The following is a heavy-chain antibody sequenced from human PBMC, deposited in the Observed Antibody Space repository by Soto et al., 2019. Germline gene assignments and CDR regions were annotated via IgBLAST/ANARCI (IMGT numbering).Heavy chain of an antibody. J-gene: IGHJ5*02. V-gene: IGHV5-51*01. D-gene: IGHD3-10*01. Sequence: VQLVQSRAEVKKPGESLIISCKASGYTFTSFWIAWVRQMPGKGLEWMGIIYPGDSDTRDSPSFQGQVTISADKSISTAFLQWSSLKASDTAIYYCARQISVIRGPLTNTWFDPWGQGTLVTVSS. CDR1: GYTFTSFW. CDR3: ARQISVIRGPLTNTWFDP. CDR2: IYPGDSDT.